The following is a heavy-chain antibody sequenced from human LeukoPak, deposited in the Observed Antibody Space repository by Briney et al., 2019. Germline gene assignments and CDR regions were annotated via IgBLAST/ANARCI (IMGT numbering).Heavy chain of an antibody. CDR3: ARCGYSDAWSCDH. V-gene: IGHV1-3*04. Sequence: ASVKVSCKASGYTFTSYGISWVRQAPGQRLEWMGWINTGNGNTEYSQKFQGRVTVTTDTSASTAYMELSSLRSEHTAVYYCARCGYSDAWSCDHWGQGTLVTVSS. D-gene: IGHD5-18*01. J-gene: IGHJ5*02. CDR2: INTGNGNT. CDR1: GYTFTSYG.